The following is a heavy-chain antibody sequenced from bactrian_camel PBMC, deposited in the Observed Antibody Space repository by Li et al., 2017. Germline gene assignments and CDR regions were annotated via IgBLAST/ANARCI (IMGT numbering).Heavy chain of an antibody. J-gene: IGHJ4*01. V-gene: IGHV3S1*01. CDR3: AEGRGSRGEHCYSLNY. D-gene: IGHD6*01. Sequence: QLVESGGGSVQAGGSLRLSCLTSGYTYGSGPMSWFRQAPGREREGVARIATGSGNTYYADSVKGRFTISRDSAKNTVYLQMNNLQPEDTATYYCAEGRGSRGEHCYSLNYWGQGTQVTVS. CDR1: GYTYGSGP. CDR2: IATGSGNT.